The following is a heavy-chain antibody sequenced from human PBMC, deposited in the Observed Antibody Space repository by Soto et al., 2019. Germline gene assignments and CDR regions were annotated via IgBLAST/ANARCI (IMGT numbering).Heavy chain of an antibody. V-gene: IGHV3-23*01. CDR3: AKSDFDY. Sequence: GSLRLSCSASGVTFSSYAIAWVRQAPGKGLEWVSGISGSGLHTYYADSVKGRFTISRDNSKNTLYLQMNSLRAEDTAVYYCAKSDFDYWGQGTLVTVSS. CDR2: ISGSGLHT. CDR1: GVTFSSYA. J-gene: IGHJ4*02.